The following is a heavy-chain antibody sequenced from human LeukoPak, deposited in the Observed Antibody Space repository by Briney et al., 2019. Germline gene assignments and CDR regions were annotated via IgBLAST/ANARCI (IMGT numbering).Heavy chain of an antibody. Sequence: GGSLRLSCAASGFTFSNYVIHWVRQAPGKGLEYVSAISGNGGRTYYANSMKGRFTISRDNSNNTVYLHMGSLRTEDTAVYYCARGLPNYYGMDVWGQGTTVTVSS. CDR2: ISGNGGRT. CDR3: ARGLPNYYGMDV. CDR1: GFTFSNYV. V-gene: IGHV3-64*01. J-gene: IGHJ6*02.